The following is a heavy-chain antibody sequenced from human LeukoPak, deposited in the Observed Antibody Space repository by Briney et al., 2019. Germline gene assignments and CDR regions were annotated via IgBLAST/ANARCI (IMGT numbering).Heavy chain of an antibody. Sequence: GASVKVSCKASGGTFSSYAISWVRQAPGQELEWMGGIIPIFGTANYAQKFQGRVTITADESTSTAYMELSSLRSEDTAVYYCARGSQYSSRRWFDPWGQGTLVTVSS. V-gene: IGHV1-69*13. CDR2: IIPIFGTA. D-gene: IGHD6-13*01. CDR1: GGTFSSYA. CDR3: ARGSQYSSRRWFDP. J-gene: IGHJ5*02.